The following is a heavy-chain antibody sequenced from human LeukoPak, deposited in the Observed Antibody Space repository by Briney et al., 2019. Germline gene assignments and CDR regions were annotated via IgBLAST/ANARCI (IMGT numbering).Heavy chain of an antibody. CDR1: GFSLTNAW. V-gene: IGHV3-15*01. CDR2: IKSYSDDVTA. J-gene: IGHJ4*02. Sequence: GGSLTLSCAPSGFSLTNAWMCCVRDAPGRGGEWVGRIKSYSDDVTAGSAAAVKGRFTISRDESKNTLYLQMNSLKIEDTAIYYCTTYTSGYSSRWGRGTLVTVSS. D-gene: IGHD5-12*01. CDR3: TTYTSGYSSR.